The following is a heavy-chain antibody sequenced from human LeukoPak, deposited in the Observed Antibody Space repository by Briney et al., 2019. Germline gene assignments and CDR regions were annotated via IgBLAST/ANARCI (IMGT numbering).Heavy chain of an antibody. D-gene: IGHD5-24*01. J-gene: IGHJ6*03. V-gene: IGHV4-39*07. CDR2: IYYSGST. CDR1: GGSISSSSYY. Sequence: SETLSLTCTVSGGSISSSSYYWGWIRQPPGKGLEWIGSIYYSGSTYYNPSLKSRVTISVDTSKNQFSLKLSSVTAAGTAVYYCAREWGEEVATIMVGLNYYYYYMDVWGKGTTVTVSS. CDR3: AREWGEEVATIMVGLNYYYYYMDV.